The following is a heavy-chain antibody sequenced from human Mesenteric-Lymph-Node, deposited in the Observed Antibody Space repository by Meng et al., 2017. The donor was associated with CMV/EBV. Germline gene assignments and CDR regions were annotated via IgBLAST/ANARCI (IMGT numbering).Heavy chain of an antibody. Sequence: ASVKVSCKASGYTFTSYDINWVRQATGQGLEWMGWMNPNSGNTGYAQKFQGRVTMTRNTSISTAYMELSSLRSEDTAVYYCTRFLDNGDFRGLDVWGQGTTVTVSS. CDR2: MNPNSGNT. J-gene: IGHJ6*02. D-gene: IGHD4-17*01. V-gene: IGHV1-8*01. CDR1: GYTFTSYD. CDR3: TRFLDNGDFRGLDV.